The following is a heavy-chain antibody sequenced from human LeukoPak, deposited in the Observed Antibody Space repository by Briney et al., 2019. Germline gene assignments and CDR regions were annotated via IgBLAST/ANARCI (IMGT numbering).Heavy chain of an antibody. Sequence: PGGSLRLSCAASGFTFSSYEMNWVRQAPGKGLEWVSYISSSGSTIYYADSVKGRFTISRDNARNTVHLQMSCLRAEDTAVYYCARGWVPSDITLKWGQGTMVTVSS. D-gene: IGHD3-22*01. CDR2: ISSSGSTI. CDR3: ARGWVPSDITLK. V-gene: IGHV3-48*03. CDR1: GFTFSSYE. J-gene: IGHJ3*01.